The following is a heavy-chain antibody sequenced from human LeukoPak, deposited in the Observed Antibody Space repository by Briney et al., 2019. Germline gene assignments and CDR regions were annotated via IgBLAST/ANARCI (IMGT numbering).Heavy chain of an antibody. J-gene: IGHJ4*02. CDR3: ARGLFVVVPAAIVLDFDY. D-gene: IGHD2-2*01. Sequence: GRSLRLSCAASGFIFSNYGMHWVRQAPGKGLEWVAVIWYDGSNKYYADSVKGRFTISRDNSKNTLYLRMNSLRAEDTAVYYCARGLFVVVPAAIVLDFDYWGQGALVTVSS. CDR1: GFIFSNYG. CDR2: IWYDGSNK. V-gene: IGHV3-33*01.